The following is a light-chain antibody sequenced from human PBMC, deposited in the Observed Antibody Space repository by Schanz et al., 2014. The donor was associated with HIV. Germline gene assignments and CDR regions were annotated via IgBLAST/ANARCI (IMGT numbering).Light chain of an antibody. CDR1: SSNIGSNT. J-gene: IGLJ2*01. CDR3: ASHAGGSTSEVV. CDR2: ANN. Sequence: QSVLTQPPSASGTPGQRVTISCSGSSSNIGSNTVNWYQHLPGAAPKLLIYANNLRPSGVPDRFSGSKSGNTASLTISGLLDEDEADYYCASHAGGSTSEVVFGGWTKLTVL. V-gene: IGLV1-44*01.